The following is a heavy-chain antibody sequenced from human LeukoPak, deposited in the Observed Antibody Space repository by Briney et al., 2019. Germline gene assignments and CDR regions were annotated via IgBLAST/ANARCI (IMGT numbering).Heavy chain of an antibody. CDR1: GFTFSSYA. Sequence: GGSLRLSCAVSGFTFSSYAMSWVRQAPGKGLEWVSAISGSGGSTYYADSVKGRFTISRDNSKNTLYLQMNSLRAEDTAVYYCAKDGSYYDSSGPRRGGQGTLVTVSS. CDR3: AKDGSYYDSSGPRR. D-gene: IGHD3-22*01. J-gene: IGHJ4*02. CDR2: ISGSGGST. V-gene: IGHV3-23*01.